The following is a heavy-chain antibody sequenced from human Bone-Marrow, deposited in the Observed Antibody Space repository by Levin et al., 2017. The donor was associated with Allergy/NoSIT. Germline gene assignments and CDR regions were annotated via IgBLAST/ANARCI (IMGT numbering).Heavy chain of an antibody. D-gene: IGHD2-2*01. V-gene: IGHV5-51*01. CDR3: ARGKDCSSTSCFLYDAFDI. Sequence: HGESLKISCKGSGYSFTSYWIGWVRQMPGKGLEWMGIIYPGDSDTRYSPSFQGQVTISADKSISTAYLQWSSLKASDTAMYYCARGKDCSSTSCFLYDAFDIWGQGTMVTVSS. CDR2: IYPGDSDT. J-gene: IGHJ3*02. CDR1: GYSFTSYW.